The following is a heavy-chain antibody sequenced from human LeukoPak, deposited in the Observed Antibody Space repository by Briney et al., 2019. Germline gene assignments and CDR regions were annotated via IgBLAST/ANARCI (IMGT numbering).Heavy chain of an antibody. V-gene: IGHV3-30*18. CDR1: GFTFSSYG. J-gene: IGHJ4*02. CDR2: ISYDGSNK. Sequence: PGGSLRLSCAASGFTFSSYGMHWVRQAPGKGLEWVAVISYDGSNKYYADSVKGRFTISRDNSKNTLYLQMNSLRAEDTAVYYCAKDYYDYVWGSYRYVDYWGQGTLVTVSS. D-gene: IGHD3-16*02. CDR3: AKDYYDYVWGSYRYVDY.